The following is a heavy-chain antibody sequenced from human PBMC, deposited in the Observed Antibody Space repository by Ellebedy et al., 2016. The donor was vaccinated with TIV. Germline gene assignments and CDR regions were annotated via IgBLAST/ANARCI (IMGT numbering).Heavy chain of an antibody. V-gene: IGHV4-59*08. J-gene: IGHJ4*02. D-gene: IGHD2-15*01. CDR2: VYDTLGSS. Sequence: SETLSLTCTVSGSSISDYYWTWIRQPPGRGLEWIGFVYDTLGSSNYSPSLKSRVSISVDTSKSQISLRLKSVTAADTAVYYCARHAVVPTPGFEYWGPGSPVTVSS. CDR3: ARHAVVPTPGFEY. CDR1: GSSISDYY.